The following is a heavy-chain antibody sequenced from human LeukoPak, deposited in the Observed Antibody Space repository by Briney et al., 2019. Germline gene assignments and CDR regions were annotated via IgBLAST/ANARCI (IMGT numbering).Heavy chain of an antibody. CDR3: AKNPNPSGWYQDY. Sequence: GGSLRLSCVASEFTFSSYSMTWVRQGPERGLEWVSAISSSGASTYYADSVKGRFTISRDNSKNTLYLQMNSLTAEDTAVYYCAKNPNPSGWYQDYWGQGTLVTVSS. D-gene: IGHD6-19*01. V-gene: IGHV3-23*01. CDR2: ISSSGAST. CDR1: EFTFSSYS. J-gene: IGHJ4*02.